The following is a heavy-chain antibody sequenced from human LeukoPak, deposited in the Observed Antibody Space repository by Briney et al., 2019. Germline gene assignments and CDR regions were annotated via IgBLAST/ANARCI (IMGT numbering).Heavy chain of an antibody. Sequence: GGSLRLSCAASGFTFSSYWMSWVRQAPGKGLEWVANIKQDGDEKYYVDSVKGRFTISRDNAKNSLSLQMSSLRAEDTAMYYCARSKGARYTHPPDYWGQGTLVTVSS. V-gene: IGHV3-7*01. J-gene: IGHJ4*02. CDR1: GFTFSSYW. D-gene: IGHD5-24*01. CDR2: IKQDGDEK. CDR3: ARSKGARYTHPPDY.